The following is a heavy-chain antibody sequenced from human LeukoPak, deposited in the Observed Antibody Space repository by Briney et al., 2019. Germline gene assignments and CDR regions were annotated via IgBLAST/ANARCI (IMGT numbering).Heavy chain of an antibody. CDR1: GFTFSGYS. V-gene: IGHV3-74*01. CDR2: INDDGSDT. Sequence: PGGSLRLSCAASGFTFSGYSMNWVRQAPGKGPVWVSRINDDGSDTTYADSVKGRFTISRDDAKNMLFLQMNSLRAEDTAVYYCVRGGPSTWSWGQGTLVTVSS. D-gene: IGHD2-15*01. J-gene: IGHJ5*02. CDR3: VRGGPSTWS.